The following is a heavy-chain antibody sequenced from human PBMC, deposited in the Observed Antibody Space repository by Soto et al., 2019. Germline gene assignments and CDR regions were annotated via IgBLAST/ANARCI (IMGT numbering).Heavy chain of an antibody. CDR1: GGSFSGYY. CDR3: ARDGFCTSTTCRVGNWFDP. J-gene: IGHJ5*02. Sequence: PXATLSRTCVVYGGSFSGYYWRGIRQSPGKGLEWIGGINHRGSTNYNPSLESRVTISVDTSKNQFSLKLPSVTAADTAMYYCARDGFCTSTTCRVGNWFDPWGQGTLVTVSS. D-gene: IGHD2-2*01. V-gene: IGHV4-34*01. CDR2: INHRGST.